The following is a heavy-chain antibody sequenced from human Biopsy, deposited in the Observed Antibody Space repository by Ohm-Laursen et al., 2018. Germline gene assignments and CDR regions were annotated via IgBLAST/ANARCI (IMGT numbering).Heavy chain of an antibody. CDR1: GYTFTTYY. CDR3: FLASFDY. V-gene: IGHV1-46*01. J-gene: IGHJ4*02. CDR2: INPGGNST. Sequence: ASVTVSCKVSGYTFTTYYIHWVRQAPGQGLEWMGIINPGGNSTAYTQNFQGRVTMTWDTFTTTVYMELSSLRSEDTAVYYCFLASFDYWGQGTLVTVPS.